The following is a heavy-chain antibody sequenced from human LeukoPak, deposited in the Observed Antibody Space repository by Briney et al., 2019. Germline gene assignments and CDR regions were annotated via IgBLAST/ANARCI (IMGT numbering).Heavy chain of an antibody. D-gene: IGHD4-17*01. CDR2: IYYRGST. CDR3: ARQSYGDYFDY. J-gene: IGHJ4*02. CDR1: GGSISSYY. V-gene: IGHV4-59*08. Sequence: KPSETLSLICTVSGGSISSYYWSWIRQPPGKGLEWIGYIYYRGSTSYTPSLKSRVTILVDTSKNRFSLKLSSVTAADTAVYYCARQSYGDYFDYWGQGTLVTVSS.